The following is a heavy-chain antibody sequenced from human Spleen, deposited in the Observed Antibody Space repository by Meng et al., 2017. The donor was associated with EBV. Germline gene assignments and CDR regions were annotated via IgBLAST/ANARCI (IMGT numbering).Heavy chain of an antibody. CDR2: IKTETDDGSL. CDR1: GFTFSNAW. Sequence: VQLVESGGGLVKPGGSLRLSCAASGFTFSNAWMNWVRQAPGKGLEWVGRIKTETDDGSLDYAAAVKGRFTISRDDSINTIYLQMDSLQTDDTAVYYCTTDEGGSRFWGQGTLVTVSS. J-gene: IGHJ4*02. D-gene: IGHD2-15*01. CDR3: TTDEGGSRF. V-gene: IGHV3-15*01.